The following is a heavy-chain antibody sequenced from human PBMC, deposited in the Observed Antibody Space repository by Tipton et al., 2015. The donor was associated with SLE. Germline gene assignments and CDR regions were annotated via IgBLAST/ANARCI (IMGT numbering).Heavy chain of an antibody. V-gene: IGHV1-18*01. J-gene: IGHJ4*02. Sequence: QSGAEVKKPGASVKVSCKASGYTFTSYGISWVRQAPGQGLEWMGWISAYNGNTNYAQKLQGRVTMTTDTSSSTAYMELRSLRSDDTVVYYCARVTSIFGVVIVRYFDYWGEGTLVTVSS. CDR1: GYTFTSYG. CDR3: ARVTSIFGVVIVRYFDY. CDR2: ISAYNGNT. D-gene: IGHD3-3*01.